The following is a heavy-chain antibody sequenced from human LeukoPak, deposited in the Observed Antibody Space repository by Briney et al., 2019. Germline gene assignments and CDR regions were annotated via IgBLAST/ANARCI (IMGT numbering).Heavy chain of an antibody. Sequence: SETLSLTCAVYGGSFSGYYWSWIRQPPGKGLEGIGEINHSGSTNYNPSLKSRVTISVDTSKNQFSLKLSSVTAADTAVYYCARLGKERYFDRVLNWFDPWGQGTLVTVSS. V-gene: IGHV4-34*01. CDR3: ARLGKERYFDRVLNWFDP. CDR2: INHSGST. D-gene: IGHD3-9*01. CDR1: GGSFSGYY. J-gene: IGHJ5*02.